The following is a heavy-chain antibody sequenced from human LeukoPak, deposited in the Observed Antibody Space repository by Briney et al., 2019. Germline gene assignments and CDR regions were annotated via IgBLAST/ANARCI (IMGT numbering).Heavy chain of an antibody. Sequence: SVKVSCKASGYSFTGYFIHWVRQAPGQGLEWMGCIDPNSGDTKYAQKFQGRVSMPRDTSTRTAYMELSRLRSDDTAVYFCARSGSTGYSLDYWGQGTLVSLSS. V-gene: IGHV1-2*02. CDR3: ARSGSTGYSLDY. J-gene: IGHJ4*02. CDR2: IDPNSGDT. D-gene: IGHD3-22*01. CDR1: GYSFTGYF.